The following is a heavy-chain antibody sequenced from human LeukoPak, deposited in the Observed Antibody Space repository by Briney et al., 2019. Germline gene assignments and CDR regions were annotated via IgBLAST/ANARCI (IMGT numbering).Heavy chain of an antibody. V-gene: IGHV7-4-1*02. CDR3: ARWGYGSGSYPNGGFDP. CDR2: INTNTGNL. D-gene: IGHD3-10*01. J-gene: IGHJ5*02. CDR1: GYTFTSYV. Sequence: GASVKVSCTASGYTFTSYVMNWVRQAPGQGLEWMGWINTNTGNLTYAQGFIGRFVFSLDTSVSTAYLQISSLKAEDTAMYYCARWGYGSGSYPNGGFDPWGQGTLVIVSS.